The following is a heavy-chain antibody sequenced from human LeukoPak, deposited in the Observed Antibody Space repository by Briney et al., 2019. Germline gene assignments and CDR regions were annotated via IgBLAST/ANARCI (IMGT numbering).Heavy chain of an antibody. D-gene: IGHD3-9*01. CDR2: FDSEDGET. CDR1: GYTLTELS. Sequence: SVKVSCKVSGYTLTELSMHWVRQAPGKGLEWMGGFDSEDGETIYAQKFQGRVTMTEDTSTDTAYMELSSLRSEDTAVYYCARDARGFDWLLYFDYWGQGTLVTVSS. V-gene: IGHV1-24*01. CDR3: ARDARGFDWLLYFDY. J-gene: IGHJ4*02.